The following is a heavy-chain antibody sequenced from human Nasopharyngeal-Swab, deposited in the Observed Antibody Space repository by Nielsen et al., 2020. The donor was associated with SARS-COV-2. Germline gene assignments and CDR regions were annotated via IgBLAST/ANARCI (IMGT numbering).Heavy chain of an antibody. CDR2: FDPQEGKT. J-gene: IGHJ4*02. CDR3: AATVLSRLQGTAPHFDY. CDR1: GYSLTDLG. Sequence: ASVKVSCKISGYSLTDLGMHWVRRGPGEGPEWMGGFDPQEGKTIYAEKFQGRVTMTEDTDTHTAYMEVSSLRFGDTAVYYCAATVLSRLQGTAPHFDYWGQGTHVTVSS. D-gene: IGHD1-1*01. V-gene: IGHV1-24*01.